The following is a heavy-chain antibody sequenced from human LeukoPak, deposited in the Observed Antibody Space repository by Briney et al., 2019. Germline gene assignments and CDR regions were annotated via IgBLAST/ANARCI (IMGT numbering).Heavy chain of an antibody. CDR2: IYYSGST. CDR3: ARYCSTASCGRALDY. V-gene: IGHV4-59*08. J-gene: IGHJ4*02. Sequence: PSETLSLTCTVSGGSISSYYWSWIRQPPGKGLEWVGYIYYSGSTNYNPSLKSRVTISLDTPNNHFSLKLSSVTGADTAVYYCARYCSTASCGRALDYWGQGTLVTVSS. D-gene: IGHD2-2*01. CDR1: GGSISSYY.